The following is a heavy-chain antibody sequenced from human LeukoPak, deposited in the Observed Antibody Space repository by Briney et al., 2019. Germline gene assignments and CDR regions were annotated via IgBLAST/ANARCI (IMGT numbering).Heavy chain of an antibody. CDR2: ISGSGYST. V-gene: IGHV3-23*01. CDR3: AKEAGYSGYDYPDY. D-gene: IGHD5-12*01. CDR1: GFTFSSYA. Sequence: PGGSLRLSCAASGFTFSSYAMSWVRQAPGKGLEWVSAISGSGYSTYYADSVRGRFTISRDNSKNTLYLQMNSPRAEDTAVYYCAKEAGYSGYDYPDYWGQGTLVTVPS. J-gene: IGHJ4*02.